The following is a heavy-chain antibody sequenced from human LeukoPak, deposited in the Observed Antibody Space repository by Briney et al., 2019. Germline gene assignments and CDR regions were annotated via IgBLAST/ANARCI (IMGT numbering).Heavy chain of an antibody. V-gene: IGHV4-59*01. CDR2: IYYSGST. Sequence: SETLSLACTVSGGSISSYYWSWIRQPPGKGLEWIGYIYYSGSTNYNPSLKSRVTISVDTSKNQFSLKLSSVTAADTAVYYCARFRNYYDSSGYPYYFDYWGQGTLVTVSS. J-gene: IGHJ4*02. CDR1: GGSISSYY. CDR3: ARFRNYYDSSGYPYYFDY. D-gene: IGHD3-22*01.